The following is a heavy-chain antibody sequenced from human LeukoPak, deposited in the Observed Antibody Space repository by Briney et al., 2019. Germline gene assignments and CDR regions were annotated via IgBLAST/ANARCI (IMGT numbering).Heavy chain of an antibody. V-gene: IGHV1-2*06. CDR2: INPNSGGT. J-gene: IGHJ3*02. Sequence: ASVNVSCKASGYTFTGYYMHWVRQAPGQGLEWMGRINPNSGGTNYAQKFQGRVTMTRDTSISTAYMELSRLRSDDTAVYYCARALDYGGNPLNAFDIWGQGTMVTVSS. CDR1: GYTFTGYY. D-gene: IGHD4-23*01. CDR3: ARALDYGGNPLNAFDI.